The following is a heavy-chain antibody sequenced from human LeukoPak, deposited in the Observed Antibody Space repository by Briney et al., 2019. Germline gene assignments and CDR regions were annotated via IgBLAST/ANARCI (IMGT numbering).Heavy chain of an antibody. CDR1: GFTFSSYG. V-gene: IGHV3-33*01. Sequence: GGSLRLSCAASGFTFSSYGMHWVRQAPGKGLEWVAVIWYDGSNKYYADSVKGRFTISRDNSKNTLYLQMNSLRAEDTAVYYCARDPAGGYGPIDYRGQGTLVTVSS. CDR3: ARDPAGGYGPIDY. J-gene: IGHJ4*02. CDR2: IWYDGSNK. D-gene: IGHD3-22*01.